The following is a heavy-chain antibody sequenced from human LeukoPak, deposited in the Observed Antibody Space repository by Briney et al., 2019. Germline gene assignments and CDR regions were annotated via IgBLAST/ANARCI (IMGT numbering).Heavy chain of an antibody. CDR1: EFTFSTYA. CDR2: ISYDGRNK. CDR3: ARDLLGWELHYFDY. D-gene: IGHD1-26*01. V-gene: IGHV3-30*03. J-gene: IGHJ4*02. Sequence: PGRSLRLSCAASEFTFSTYAMHWVRQAPGKGLEWVALISYDGRNKYYADSVKGRFSISRDNAKNSLYLQMNSLRAEDTAVYYCARDLLGWELHYFDYWGQGTLVTVSS.